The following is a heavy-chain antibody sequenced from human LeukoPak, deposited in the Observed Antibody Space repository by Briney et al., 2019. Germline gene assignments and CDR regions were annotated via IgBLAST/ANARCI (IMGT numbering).Heavy chain of an antibody. V-gene: IGHV3-7*01. CDR2: IKQDGSEK. CDR3: ARDGYSGSNTNYFDY. Sequence: GGSLRLSCAASGVTFSSYWMSWVRQAPGKGLEWVANIKQDGSEKYYVDSVRGRLTISRDNAKNSLYLQMNSPRAEDTAVYYCARDGYSGSNTNYFDYWGQGTLVTVSS. J-gene: IGHJ4*02. D-gene: IGHD5-12*01. CDR1: GVTFSSYW.